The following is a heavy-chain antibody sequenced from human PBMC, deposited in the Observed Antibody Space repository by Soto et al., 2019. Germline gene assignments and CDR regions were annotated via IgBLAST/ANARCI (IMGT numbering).Heavy chain of an antibody. D-gene: IGHD3-3*01. J-gene: IGHJ5*02. CDR1: GFTFSSYF. CDR2: ISAGATGT. Sequence: PGGSLRLSCVVSGFTFSSYFMAWVRQAPGKGLEWVSSISAGATGTYYADSVKGRFTISRDNSKSTLYLQMNSLRAEDTAVYYCAKSSSGYDFWSGYPDNWFDPWGQGTLVTVSS. CDR3: AKSSSGYDFWSGYPDNWFDP. V-gene: IGHV3-23*01.